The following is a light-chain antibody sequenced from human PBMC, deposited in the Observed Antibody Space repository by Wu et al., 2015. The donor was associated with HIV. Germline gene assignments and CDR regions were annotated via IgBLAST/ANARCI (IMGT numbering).Light chain of an antibody. V-gene: IGKV3D-20*02. CDR1: QSVSSTY. CDR3: QQLNGYPLT. CDR2: DAS. Sequence: EIVLTQSPGTLSLSPGERATLSCRASQSVSSTYLAWYQQKPGQAPRLLIYDASSRATGIPDRFSGSGSGTDFTLTISRLEPEDFATYYCQQLNGYPLTFGGGTKVEIK. J-gene: IGKJ4*01.